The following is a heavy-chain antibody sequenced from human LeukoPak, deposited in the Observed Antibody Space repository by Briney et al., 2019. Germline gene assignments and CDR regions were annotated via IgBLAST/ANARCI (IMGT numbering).Heavy chain of an antibody. V-gene: IGHV3-74*01. J-gene: IGHJ6*02. CDR2: INSDGSST. CDR3: VRDNYYDMDV. CDR1: GFTFSRSW. Sequence: GGSLRLSCAASGFTFSRSWMHWVRQGPGKGLVWVSRINSDGSSTRYADFVKGRFTISRDNAKNTLYLQMNSLRSEDTALYYCVRDNYYDMDVWGQGTTVTVSS.